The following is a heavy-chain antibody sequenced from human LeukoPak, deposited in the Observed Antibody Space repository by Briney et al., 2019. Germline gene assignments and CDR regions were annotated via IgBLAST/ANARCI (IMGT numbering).Heavy chain of an antibody. V-gene: IGHV4-59*11. CDR3: ARVVRGVITLFDY. CDR2: IYYSGST. D-gene: IGHD3-10*01. Sequence: SETLSLTCTVSGGSISSHYWSWIRQPPGKGLEWIGYIYYSGSTNYNSSLKSRVTISVDTSKNQFSLKLSSMTAADMAVYYCARVVRGVITLFDYWGQGTLVTVSS. CDR1: GGSISSHY. J-gene: IGHJ4*02.